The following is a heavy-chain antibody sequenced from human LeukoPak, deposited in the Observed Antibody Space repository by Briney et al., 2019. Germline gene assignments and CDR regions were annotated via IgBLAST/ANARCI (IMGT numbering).Heavy chain of an antibody. CDR3: VRGNTVFQH. CDR2: MYYSGSA. V-gene: IGHV4-59*08. Sequence: SETLSLTCTASGGSISGYYWSWIRQPPGKGLEWMGYMYYSGSATYNPSLKSRVTFSVDTSKNQFSLKLSSVTAADTAVYYCVRGNTVFQHWGQGTLVTVSS. CDR1: GGSISGYY. J-gene: IGHJ1*01. D-gene: IGHD4-23*01.